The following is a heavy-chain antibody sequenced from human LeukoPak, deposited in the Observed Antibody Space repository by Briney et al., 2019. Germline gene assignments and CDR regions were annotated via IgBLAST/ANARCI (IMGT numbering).Heavy chain of an antibody. CDR1: GGSISSGGYY. Sequence: PSETLSLTCTVSGGSISSGGYYWSWIRQHPGKGLEWIGYIYYSGSTYYNPSLMSRVTISVDTSKNQFSLKLSSVTAADTAVYYCARSSPPETFDYWGQGTLVTVSS. CDR3: ARSSPPETFDY. V-gene: IGHV4-31*03. D-gene: IGHD6-6*01. CDR2: IYYSGST. J-gene: IGHJ4*02.